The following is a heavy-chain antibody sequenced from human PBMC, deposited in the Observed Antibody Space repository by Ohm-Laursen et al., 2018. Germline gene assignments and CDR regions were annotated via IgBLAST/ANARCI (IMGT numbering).Heavy chain of an antibody. V-gene: IGHV3-9*01. CDR2: ISWNSGTI. CDR3: ARGGLGVVEYRGYYYYGMDV. Sequence: SLRLSCAASGFTFDDYAMHWARQAPGKGLEWVAGISWNSGTINYADSVKGRFTISRDNAKNSLYLQMDSLRAEDTSLYFCARGGLGVVEYRGYYYYGMDVWGQGTTVTVSS. CDR1: GFTFDDYA. D-gene: IGHD2-15*01. J-gene: IGHJ6*02.